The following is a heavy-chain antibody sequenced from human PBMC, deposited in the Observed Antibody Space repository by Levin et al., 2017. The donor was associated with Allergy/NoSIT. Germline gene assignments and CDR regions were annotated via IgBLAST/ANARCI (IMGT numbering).Heavy chain of an antibody. J-gene: IGHJ6*02. CDR3: ARGGGYSSVDV. V-gene: IGHV4-34*01. Sequence: SETLSLTCAVYGGSFSGYYWSWIRQPPGKGLEWIGEINHSGSTNYNPSLKSRVTISVDTSKNQFSLKLSSVTAADTAVYYCARGGGYSSVDVWGQGTTVTVSS. CDR1: GGSFSGYY. CDR2: INHSGST. D-gene: IGHD5-18*01.